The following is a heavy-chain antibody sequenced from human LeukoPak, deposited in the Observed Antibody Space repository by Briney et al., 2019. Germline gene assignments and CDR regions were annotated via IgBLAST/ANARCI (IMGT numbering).Heavy chain of an antibody. D-gene: IGHD3-22*01. CDR3: ARGTPGYYDSSGYYYLPFDY. V-gene: IGHV1-18*01. Sequence: ASVKVSCKASGYTFTSYGIRWVRQAPGQGLEWMGWISAYYGNTYYAQKLQGRVTMTTDTSTSTAYMELRSLRSDDTAVYYCARGTPGYYDSSGYYYLPFDYWGQGTLVTVSS. J-gene: IGHJ4*02. CDR2: ISAYYGNT. CDR1: GYTFTSYG.